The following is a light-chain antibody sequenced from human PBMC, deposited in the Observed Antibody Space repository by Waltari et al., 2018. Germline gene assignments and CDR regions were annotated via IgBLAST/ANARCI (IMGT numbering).Light chain of an antibody. J-gene: IGLJ2*01. CDR3: QSYDSSNVV. CDR1: SGRLASNY. CDR2: EDN. V-gene: IGLV6-57*01. Sequence: NFMLPQPHSVSDSPGTTVTISCTRSSGRLASNYVQWYQQRPGSSPTTVIYEDNQRPSGVPDRFSGSIDSSSNSASLTIAGLKTEDEADYYCQSYDSSNVVFGGGTKLTVL.